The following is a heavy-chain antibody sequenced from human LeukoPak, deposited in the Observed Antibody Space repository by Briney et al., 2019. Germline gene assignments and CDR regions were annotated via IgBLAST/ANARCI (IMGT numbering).Heavy chain of an antibody. V-gene: IGHV3-48*02. CDR3: ARDLLVDIVATTSPYAFDI. J-gene: IGHJ3*02. Sequence: PGGSLRLSCAASGFTFSNYNMNWVRQAPGKGLEWVSYISDSSGTIYYADSVKGRFTISRDNAKNSLYLQMNSLRDEDTAVYYCARDLLVDIVATTSPYAFDIWGQGTMVTVSS. CDR1: GFTFSNYN. CDR2: ISDSSGTI. D-gene: IGHD5-12*01.